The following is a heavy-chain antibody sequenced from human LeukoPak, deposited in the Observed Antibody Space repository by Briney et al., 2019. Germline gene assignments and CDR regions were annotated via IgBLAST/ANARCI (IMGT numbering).Heavy chain of an antibody. CDR2: ISWNSGSI. CDR3: AKDYSYGRSDYFDY. CDR1: GFTFDDYA. Sequence: GGSLRLSCAASGFTFDDYAMHWVRQAPGKGLEWVSGISWNSGSIGYADSVKGRFTISRDNAKNSLYLQMNSLRAEDTALYYCAKDYSYGRSDYFDYWGQGTLVTVSS. V-gene: IGHV3-9*01. J-gene: IGHJ4*02. D-gene: IGHD5-18*01.